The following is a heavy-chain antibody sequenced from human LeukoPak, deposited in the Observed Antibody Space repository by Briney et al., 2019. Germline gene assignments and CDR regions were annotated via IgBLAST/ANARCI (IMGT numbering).Heavy chain of an antibody. CDR1: GFTFSSYW. V-gene: IGHV3-74*01. CDR2: INSDGSST. D-gene: IGHD3-9*01. Sequence: GGSLRLSCAASGFTFSSYWMHWVRQAPGKGLVWVSRINSDGSSTSYADSVKGRFTISRDNAKNTLHLQMDSLRAEDTALYYCVKAIRPFNTGNYYSCLDFWGHGTLVTVSS. CDR3: VKAIRPFNTGNYYSCLDF. J-gene: IGHJ5*01.